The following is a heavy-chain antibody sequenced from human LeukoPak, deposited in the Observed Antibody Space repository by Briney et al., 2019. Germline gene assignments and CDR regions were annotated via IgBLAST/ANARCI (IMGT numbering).Heavy chain of an antibody. D-gene: IGHD5-18*01. CDR2: IYYSGST. CDR3: ARVAYSYFDY. V-gene: IGHV4-59*11. CDR1: GGSISSHY. J-gene: IGHJ4*02. Sequence: PSETLSLTCTVSGGSISSHYWSWIRQPPGKGLEWIGYIYYSGSTNYNPSLKSRVTISVDTSKNQFSLKLSSVTAADTAVYYCARVAYSYFDYWGQGTLVTVSS.